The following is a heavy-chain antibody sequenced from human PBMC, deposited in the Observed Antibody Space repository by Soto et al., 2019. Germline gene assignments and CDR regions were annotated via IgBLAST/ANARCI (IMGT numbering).Heavy chain of an antibody. CDR1: GFTFSSFA. D-gene: IGHD2-8*02. CDR3: AARSGVYHIYVHYWCLGPP. J-gene: IGHJ5*02. CDR2: ISGGGGST. Sequence: PGGSLRLSCAASGFTFSSFAMTWVRQAPGKGLEWVSTISGGGGSTYYADSVKGRFTISRDNSRNTLYLRMNSLRAEDTAVYYCAARSGVYHIYVHYWCLGPPWG. V-gene: IGHV3-23*01.